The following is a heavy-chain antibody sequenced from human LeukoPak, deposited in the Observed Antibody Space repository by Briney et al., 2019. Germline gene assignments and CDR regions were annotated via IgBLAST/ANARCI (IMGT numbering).Heavy chain of an antibody. CDR1: GFTFSTYG. J-gene: IGHJ4*02. V-gene: IGHV3-23*01. Sequence: GGSLRLSCAAPGFTFSTYGMIWVRQAPGKGLECVSTIGLSDDSTNYADSVKGRFTVSRDNSKNTLYLLMNSLRAEDTARYYCARDPNWGSGYWGQGTLVTVSS. CDR2: IGLSDDST. D-gene: IGHD7-27*01. CDR3: ARDPNWGSGY.